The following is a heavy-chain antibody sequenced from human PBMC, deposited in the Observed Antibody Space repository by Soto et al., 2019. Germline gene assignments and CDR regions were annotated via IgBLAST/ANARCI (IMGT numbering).Heavy chain of an antibody. CDR1: GFTFSRYW. CDR3: ASNYAYAEGYYWYGIDV. Sequence: RSGGSLRLSCAASGFTFSRYWMHWVRQAPGKGLVWVSRISSYGSETHYADSVKGRFTISRDNAKNSLYLQMKSLRADDTAVYYCASNYAYAEGYYWYGIDVWGQGTTVTVSS. V-gene: IGHV3-74*01. CDR2: ISSYGSET. D-gene: IGHD3-16*01. J-gene: IGHJ6*02.